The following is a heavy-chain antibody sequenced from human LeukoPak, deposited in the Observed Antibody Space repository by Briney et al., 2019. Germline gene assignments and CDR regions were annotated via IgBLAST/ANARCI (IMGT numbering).Heavy chain of an antibody. D-gene: IGHD1-26*01. CDR1: GFTFSSYA. CDR2: ISYDGSNK. Sequence: PGGSLRLSCAASGFTFSSYAMHWVRQAPGKGLEWVAVISYDGSNKYYADSVKGRFTISRDNSKNTLYLQMNSLRAEDTAVYYCARVSGAAHLFDYWGQGTLVTVSS. CDR3: ARVSGAAHLFDY. J-gene: IGHJ4*02. V-gene: IGHV3-30*04.